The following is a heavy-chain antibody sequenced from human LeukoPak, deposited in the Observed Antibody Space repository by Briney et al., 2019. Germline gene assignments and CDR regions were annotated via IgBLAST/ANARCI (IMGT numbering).Heavy chain of an antibody. Sequence: PGGSLRLSCAASGFTFSSYWMHWVRQAPGKGLVWVSRINSDGSSTSYADSVKGRFTISRDNAKNALYLQMNSLRAEDTAVYYCAREGTTSSVWIDSWGQGTLVTVSS. D-gene: IGHD1-7*01. CDR2: INSDGSST. CDR1: GFTFSSYW. CDR3: AREGTTSSVWIDS. J-gene: IGHJ4*02. V-gene: IGHV3-74*01.